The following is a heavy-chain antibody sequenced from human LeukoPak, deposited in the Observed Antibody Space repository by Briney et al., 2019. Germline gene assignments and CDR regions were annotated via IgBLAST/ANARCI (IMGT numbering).Heavy chain of an antibody. V-gene: IGHV1-24*01. CDR3: ATAGIPVSYPNYYYCDY. D-gene: IGHD3-16*02. CDR2: FDPEDGET. Sequence: ASVKVSCKVSGYTLTELSMHWVRQAPGKGLEWMGGFDPEDGETIYAQKFQGRVTMTEDTSTDTAYMELSSLRSEDTAVYYCATAGIPVSYPNYYYCDYGGQGTLATVSS. J-gene: IGHJ4*02. CDR1: GYTLTELS.